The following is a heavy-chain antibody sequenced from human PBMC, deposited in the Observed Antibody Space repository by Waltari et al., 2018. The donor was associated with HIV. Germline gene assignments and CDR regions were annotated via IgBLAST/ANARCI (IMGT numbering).Heavy chain of an antibody. Sequence: QVQLVQSGAEVKKPGASVKVSCKVSGYTLTELSMPWVRQAPGKGLEWMGGFDPEDGETIYAQKFQGRVTMTEDTSTDTAYMELSSLRSEDTAVYYCATGGGIVVVTANDYYYGMDVWGQGTTVTVSS. CDR3: ATGGGIVVVTANDYYYGMDV. CDR1: GYTLTELS. J-gene: IGHJ6*02. CDR2: FDPEDGET. V-gene: IGHV1-24*01. D-gene: IGHD2-21*02.